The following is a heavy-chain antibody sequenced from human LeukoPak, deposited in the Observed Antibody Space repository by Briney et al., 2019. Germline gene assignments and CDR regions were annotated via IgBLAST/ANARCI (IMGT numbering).Heavy chain of an antibody. V-gene: IGHV1-2*02. Sequence: GASVKVSCKASGYTFTSYYMHWVRQAPGQGLEWMGWINPNSGGTNYAQKFQGRVTMTRDTSISTAYMELSRLRSDDTAVYYCARPLDDITPYYYYGMDVWGQGTTVTVSS. CDR2: INPNSGGT. CDR1: GYTFTSYY. D-gene: IGHD3-16*01. CDR3: ARPLDDITPYYYYGMDV. J-gene: IGHJ6*02.